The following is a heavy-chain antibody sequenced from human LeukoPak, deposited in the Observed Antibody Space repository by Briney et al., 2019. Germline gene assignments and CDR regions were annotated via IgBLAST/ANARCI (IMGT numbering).Heavy chain of an antibody. Sequence: SQTLSLTCAISGDSVSSNSAAWNWIRQSPSRGLEWLGRTYYRSKLYNDYAVSVKSRITINPDTSKNQFSLQLNSVTPEDTAVYYCARDRFYYYDSSGYSPGFDYWGQGTLVTVSS. D-gene: IGHD3-22*01. J-gene: IGHJ4*02. CDR3: ARDRFYYYDSSGYSPGFDY. CDR2: TYYRSKLYN. V-gene: IGHV6-1*01. CDR1: GDSVSSNSAA.